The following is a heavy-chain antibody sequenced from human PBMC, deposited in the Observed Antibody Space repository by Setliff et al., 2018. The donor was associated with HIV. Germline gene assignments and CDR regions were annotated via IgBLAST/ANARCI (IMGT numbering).Heavy chain of an antibody. CDR2: IHHSGNA. J-gene: IGHJ3*02. Sequence: SETLSLTCALSGYSISNGYYWGWIRQHPEKGLEWIAYIHHSGNAYYTPSLQSRATISVDTSKNQFSLKLNSVTAADTAVYFCAREVDKRQDSDAFDIWGPGTMVTVSS. D-gene: IGHD2-15*01. V-gene: IGHV4-31*11. CDR1: GYSISNGYY. CDR3: AREVDKRQDSDAFDI.